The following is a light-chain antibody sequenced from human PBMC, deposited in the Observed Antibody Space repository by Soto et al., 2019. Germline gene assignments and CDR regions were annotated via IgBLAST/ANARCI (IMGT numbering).Light chain of an antibody. CDR3: SSYAGSNNLV. V-gene: IGLV2-8*01. CDR1: SSDVGGYNY. Sequence: QSALTQPASVSGSPGQSITISCTGTSSDVGGYNYVSWYQHHPGKAPKFMIYEVSKRPSGVPDRFSGSKSGNTASLTVSGLQAEDEADYYCSSYAGSNNLVFGGGTKLTVL. CDR2: EVS. J-gene: IGLJ3*02.